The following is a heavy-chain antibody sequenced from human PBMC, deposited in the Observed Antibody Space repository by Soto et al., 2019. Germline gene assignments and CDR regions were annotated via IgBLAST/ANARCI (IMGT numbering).Heavy chain of an antibody. J-gene: IGHJ6*02. D-gene: IGHD2-2*01. CDR1: GYTFIGYY. V-gene: IGHV1-2*02. CDR2: INPNSGGT. Sequence: ASVKVSCKASGYTFIGYYMHWVRQAPGQGLEWMGWINPNSGGTNYAQKFQGRVTMTRDTSISTAYMELSRLRSDDTAVYYCARDEDCSSTSCYYYGMDVWGQGTTVTSP. CDR3: ARDEDCSSTSCYYYGMDV.